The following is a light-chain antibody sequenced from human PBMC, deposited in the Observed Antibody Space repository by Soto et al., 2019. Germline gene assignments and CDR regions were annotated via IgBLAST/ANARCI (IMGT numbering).Light chain of an antibody. J-gene: IGKJ1*01. CDR1: QSVSSW. V-gene: IGKV1-5*01. CDR3: QHYNTYSWT. Sequence: DIQMTQSPSTLSASVGDRVTVTCRASQSVSSWLAWYQQKPGKAPKLLIYDASSLESGVPSRFSGSGSGTEFTLTSSSLQPDDFATYYCQHYNTYSWTFGQGTKLEIK. CDR2: DAS.